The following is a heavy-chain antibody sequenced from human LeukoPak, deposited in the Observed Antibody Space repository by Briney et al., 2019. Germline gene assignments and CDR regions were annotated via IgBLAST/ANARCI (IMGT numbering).Heavy chain of an antibody. CDR3: ARGTRTMVRGVIRAYYMDV. D-gene: IGHD3-10*01. J-gene: IGHJ6*03. V-gene: IGHV1-8*01. CDR1: GYAFTSYD. Sequence: ASVKVSCKASGYAFTSYDINWVRQATGQGLEWMGWMNPNSGNTGYAQKFQGRVTMTRNTSISTAYMELSSLRSEDTAVYYCARGTRTMVRGVIRAYYMDVWGKGTTVTVSS. CDR2: MNPNSGNT.